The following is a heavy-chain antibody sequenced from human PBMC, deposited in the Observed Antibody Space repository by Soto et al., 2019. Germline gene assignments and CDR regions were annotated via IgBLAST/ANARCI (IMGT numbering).Heavy chain of an antibody. J-gene: IGHJ4*02. CDR1: GGSIGSYY. CDR2: IYYSGST. V-gene: IGHV4-59*08. CDR3: ARWGCRLFDY. Sequence: QVQLQESGPGLVKPSETLSLTCSVSGGSIGSYYWSWIRQPPGKGLEWIGYIYYSGSTDYNPSLKSRVTTSVDTRKNLYALKLRSVISADTAVYYSARWGCRLFDYWGQGTLVTVSS. D-gene: IGHD7-27*01.